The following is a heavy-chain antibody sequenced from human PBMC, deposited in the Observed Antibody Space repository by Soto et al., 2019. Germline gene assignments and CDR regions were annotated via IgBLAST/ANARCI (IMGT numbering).Heavy chain of an antibody. CDR1: GFNFHSYA. J-gene: IGHJ5*02. CDR2: ISNSGGDT. D-gene: IGHD2-15*01. V-gene: IGHV3-23*01. CDR3: ATVEVVIGTTYSRYDH. Sequence: GGSLRLSCAASGFNFHSYAMSWVRQAPGKGLQWVSVISNSGGDTYYADSVKGRFTISRDNSKRMVYLQMNSLRAEDTAVYYCATVEVVIGTTYSRYDHWGQGTLVTVSS.